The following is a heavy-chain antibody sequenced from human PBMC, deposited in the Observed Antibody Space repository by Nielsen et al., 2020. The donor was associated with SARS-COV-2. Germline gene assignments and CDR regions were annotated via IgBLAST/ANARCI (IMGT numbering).Heavy chain of an antibody. D-gene: IGHD7-27*01. Sequence: SETLSLTCAVYGVSFSGYYWSWIRQPPGKGLEWIGKIDHNGVTQYNPSLKSRVTISVDTSKNQFSLKLSSLTAADTAVYYCARGRWGPSRLLNYYFYSMDVWGQGTTVTVSS. CDR1: GVSFSGYY. CDR2: IDHNGVT. V-gene: IGHV4-34*01. CDR3: ARGRWGPSRLLNYYFYSMDV. J-gene: IGHJ6*02.